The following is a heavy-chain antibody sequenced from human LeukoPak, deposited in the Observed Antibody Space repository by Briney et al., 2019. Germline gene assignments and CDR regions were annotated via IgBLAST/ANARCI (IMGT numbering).Heavy chain of an antibody. V-gene: IGHV4-59*01. J-gene: IGHJ4*02. CDR1: GGSISSYD. CDR2: IHYSGST. CDR3: ARGGGDYYDSSGRVDY. D-gene: IGHD3-22*01. Sequence: SETLSLTCTASGGSISSYDWSWIRQPPGKGLQWIGYIHYSGSTNYNPSLKSRVTISVDTSKNQFSLKLSSVTAADTAVYCCARGGGDYYDSSGRVDYWGQGTLVTVSS.